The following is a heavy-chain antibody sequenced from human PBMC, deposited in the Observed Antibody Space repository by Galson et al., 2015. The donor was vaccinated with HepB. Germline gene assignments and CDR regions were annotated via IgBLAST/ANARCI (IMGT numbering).Heavy chain of an antibody. CDR3: ATRPYSSGWNNWFDP. Sequence: SLRLSCAASGFTFSSYAMSWVRQAPGKGLEWVSAISGSGGSTYYADSVKGRFTISRDNSKNTLYLQMNSLRAEDTAVYYCATRPYSSGWNNWFDPWGQGTLVTVSS. V-gene: IGHV3-23*01. J-gene: IGHJ5*02. D-gene: IGHD6-19*01. CDR1: GFTFSSYA. CDR2: ISGSGGST.